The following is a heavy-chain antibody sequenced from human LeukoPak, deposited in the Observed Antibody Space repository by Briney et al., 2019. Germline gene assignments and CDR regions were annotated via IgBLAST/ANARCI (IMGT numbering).Heavy chain of an antibody. J-gene: IGHJ4*02. V-gene: IGHV3-23*01. CDR1: GFSFSTYA. Sequence: GGSLRFSCAASGFSFSTYAMSWVRQAPGKGMEWVSGISGSGVDTHYADSVKGRFRISRDNSKNTLYLQLNSLRAEDTAVYYCASGTYRLGDYWGLGTLVTVSS. D-gene: IGHD3-10*01. CDR2: ISGSGVDT. CDR3: ASGTYRLGDY.